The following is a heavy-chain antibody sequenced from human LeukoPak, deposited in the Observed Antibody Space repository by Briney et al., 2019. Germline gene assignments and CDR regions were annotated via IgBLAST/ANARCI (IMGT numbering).Heavy chain of an antibody. Sequence: GGSLRLSCAASGFTFSSYGMHWVRQAPGKGLEWVAVIGYDGSNKYYADSVKGRFTISRDNSKNTLYLQMNSLRAEDTAVYYCAKEKDRIPAAGTLAFDIWGQGTMVTVSS. CDR1: GFTFSSYG. CDR2: IGYDGSNK. J-gene: IGHJ3*02. CDR3: AKEKDRIPAAGTLAFDI. D-gene: IGHD6-13*01. V-gene: IGHV3-33*06.